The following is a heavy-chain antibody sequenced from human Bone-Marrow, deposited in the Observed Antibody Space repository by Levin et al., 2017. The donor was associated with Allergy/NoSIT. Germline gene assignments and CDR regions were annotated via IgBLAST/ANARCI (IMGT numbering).Heavy chain of an antibody. CDR3: ARDPGSASHDWYFDL. D-gene: IGHD6-19*01. V-gene: IGHV3-74*01. CDR1: GFTFTSSW. J-gene: IGHJ2*01. CDR2: IHSDGRGP. Sequence: GESLKISCEASGFTFTSSWMHWVRQAPGKGLVWVSRIHSDGRGPSYADSVKGRFTISRDSAKNTVYLQMNSLRAEDTAVYYCARDPGSASHDWYFDLWGRGTLVTVSS.